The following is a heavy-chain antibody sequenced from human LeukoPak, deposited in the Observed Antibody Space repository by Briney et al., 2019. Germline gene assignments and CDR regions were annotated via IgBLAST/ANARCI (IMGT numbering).Heavy chain of an antibody. CDR2: SHHSGES. CDR3: ARDSPAYCSGNNCYNWYFDL. Sequence: SSETLSLTCAVSGGSISGRNWWNWVRQPPGKGLEWIGESHHSGESNYNPSLKSRVTLSIDKSTNQFSLKLSSVTAADTAIYYCARDSPAYCSGNNCYNWYFDLWGRGILITVSS. J-gene: IGHJ2*01. D-gene: IGHD2-15*01. V-gene: IGHV4-4*02. CDR1: GGSISGRNW.